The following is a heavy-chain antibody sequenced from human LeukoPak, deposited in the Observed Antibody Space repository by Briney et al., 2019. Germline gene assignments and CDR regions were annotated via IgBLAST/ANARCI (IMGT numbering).Heavy chain of an antibody. CDR3: AKDRKAARAYYFDY. CDR1: GFSFSSYA. J-gene: IGHJ4*02. V-gene: IGHV3-23*01. D-gene: IGHD6-6*01. Sequence: GGSLRLSCAASGFSFSSYAMSWVRQAPGKGLEWVSATSGSGDSTYYADSVKGRFTISRDNSKNTLYLQMNSLRAEDTAVHFCAKDRKAARAYYFDYWGQGTLVTVSS. CDR2: TSGSGDST.